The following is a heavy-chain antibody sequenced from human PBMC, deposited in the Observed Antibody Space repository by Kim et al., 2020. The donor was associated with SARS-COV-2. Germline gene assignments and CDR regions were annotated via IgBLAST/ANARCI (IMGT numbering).Heavy chain of an antibody. V-gene: IGHV3-48*03. Sequence: SVKGRFTITRDNAKNSLYLQMNSLRAEDTSVYYCAREGDSTDYYYGMDVWGQGTTVTVSS. J-gene: IGHJ6*02. D-gene: IGHD3-16*01. CDR3: AREGDSTDYYYGMDV.